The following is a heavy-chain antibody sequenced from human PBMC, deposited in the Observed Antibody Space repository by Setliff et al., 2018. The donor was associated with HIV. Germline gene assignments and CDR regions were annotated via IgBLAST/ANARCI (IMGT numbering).Heavy chain of an antibody. J-gene: IGHJ3*01. CDR1: VFTFTTYD. CDR2: ITDSGA. V-gene: IGHV3-23*01. D-gene: IGHD2-8*01. Sequence: PGGSLRLSCVASVFTFTTYDMTWVRQAPGKGLEWVSYITDSGAYYADSVRGRYTISRDTSKNTLYLQLNSLRAEDTAVYYCRIPPNGGRSFDAWGQGTMVTVSS. CDR3: RIPPNGGRSFDA.